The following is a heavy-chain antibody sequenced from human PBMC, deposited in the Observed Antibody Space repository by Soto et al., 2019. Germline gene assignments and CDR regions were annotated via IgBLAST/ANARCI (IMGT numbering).Heavy chain of an antibody. J-gene: IGHJ6*02. CDR2: ISYDGSNK. D-gene: IGHD1-26*01. V-gene: IGHV3-30*18. CDR1: GFTFSSYG. CDR3: AKDQIVGATAYYYYYGMDV. Sequence: QVQLVDSGGGVVQPGRSLRLSCAASGFTFSSYGMHWVRQAPGKGLEWVAVISYDGSNKYYADSVKGRFTISRDNSKNTLYLQMNSLRAEDTAVYYCAKDQIVGATAYYYYYGMDVWGQGTTVTVSS.